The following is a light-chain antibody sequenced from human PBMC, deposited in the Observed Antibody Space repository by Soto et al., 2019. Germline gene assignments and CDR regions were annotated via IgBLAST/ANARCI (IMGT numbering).Light chain of an antibody. CDR2: DVS. V-gene: IGLV2-14*03. J-gene: IGLJ7*01. CDR3: SSYTIASVL. CDR1: SSDIGTYNY. Sequence: QSALTQPASVSGSPGQSITISCTGTSSDIGTYNYVSWYQQHPGRVPKLIIHDVSNRPSGITNRFSGSKSGNTASLTISGLQAEDEADYYCSSYTIASVLFGGGTQLTVL.